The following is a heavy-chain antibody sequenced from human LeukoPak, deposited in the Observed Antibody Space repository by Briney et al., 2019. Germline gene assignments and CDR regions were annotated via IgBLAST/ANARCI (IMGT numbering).Heavy chain of an antibody. V-gene: IGHV1-69*04. CDR2: IIPILGIA. Sequence: SVKVSCKASGGTFSSYAISWVRQAPGQGLEWMGRIIPILGIANYAQKFQGRVTITADKSTSTAYMELSRLRSDDTAVYYCARAPHRNYDFWSGYYTGGFDYWGQGTLVTVSS. D-gene: IGHD3-3*01. CDR3: ARAPHRNYDFWSGYYTGGFDY. J-gene: IGHJ4*02. CDR1: GGTFSSYA.